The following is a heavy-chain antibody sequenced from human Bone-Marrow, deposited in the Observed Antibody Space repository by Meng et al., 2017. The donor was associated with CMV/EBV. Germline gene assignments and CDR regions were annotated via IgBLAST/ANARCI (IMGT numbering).Heavy chain of an antibody. J-gene: IGHJ3*02. Sequence: GSLRLSCTVSGGSVSSGSYYWSWIRQPPGKGLEWIGYIYYSGSTNYNPSLKSRVTISVDTSKNQFSLKLSSVTAADTAVYYCARDQVGAFDIWGQGTMVTVSS. V-gene: IGHV4-61*01. CDR3: ARDQVGAFDI. CDR1: GGSVSSGSYY. CDR2: IYYSGST.